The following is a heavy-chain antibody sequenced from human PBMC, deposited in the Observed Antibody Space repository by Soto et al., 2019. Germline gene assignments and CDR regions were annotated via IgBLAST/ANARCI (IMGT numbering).Heavy chain of an antibody. J-gene: IGHJ4*01. D-gene: IGHD6-19*01. Sequence: SETLSLTCSVSGDSISSADYFWTWIRQSPGKGLEWMGYIFHSGTTYYNPSLKGRLLISIENSKNQFSLRLTSVNSLRREDTAMYYCARDPSPYTSGWYGIDFWGHGTLVTVSS. CDR1: GDSISSADYF. V-gene: IGHV4-30-4*01. CDR2: IFHSGTT. CDR3: ARDPSPYTSGWYGIDF.